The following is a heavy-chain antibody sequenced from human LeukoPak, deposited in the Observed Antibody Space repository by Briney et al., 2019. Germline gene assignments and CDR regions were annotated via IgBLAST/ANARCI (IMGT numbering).Heavy chain of an antibody. D-gene: IGHD2-15*01. CDR3: ARGQAASFDY. V-gene: IGHV3-48*03. CDR1: GFTFSSYE. J-gene: IGHJ4*02. Sequence: GGSLRLSCEASGFTFSSYEMNWVRQAPGKGLEWVSYISSSGSTIYYADSVKGRFTISRDNAKNSLYLQMNSLRAEDTAVYYCARGQAASFDYWGQGTLVTVSS. CDR2: ISSSGSTI.